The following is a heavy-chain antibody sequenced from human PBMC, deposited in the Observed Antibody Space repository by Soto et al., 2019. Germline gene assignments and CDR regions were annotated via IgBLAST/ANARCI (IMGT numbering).Heavy chain of an antibody. CDR2: IIPIFGTA. J-gene: IGHJ4*02. CDR3: ARDLAYGDGPFDY. D-gene: IGHD4-17*01. V-gene: IGHV1-69*13. Sequence: SVKVSCKASGGTFSSYAISWVRQAPGQGLEWMGGIIPIFGTANYAQKFQGRVTITADESTSTAYMELSSLRSEDTAVYYCARDLAYGDGPFDYWGQGTLVTVSS. CDR1: GGTFSSYA.